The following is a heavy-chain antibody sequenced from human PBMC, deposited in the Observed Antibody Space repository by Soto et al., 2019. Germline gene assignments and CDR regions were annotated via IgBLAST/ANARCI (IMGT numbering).Heavy chain of an antibody. V-gene: IGHV3-30*18. Sequence: GGSLRLSCAASGFTFSSYGMHWVRQAPGKGLEWVAVISYDGSNKYYADSVKGRFTISRDNSKNTLYLQMNSLRAEDTAVYYCAKGYSGYDSSFDYWGQGTLVTLSS. CDR1: GFTFSSYG. CDR2: ISYDGSNK. CDR3: AKGYSGYDSSFDY. D-gene: IGHD5-12*01. J-gene: IGHJ4*02.